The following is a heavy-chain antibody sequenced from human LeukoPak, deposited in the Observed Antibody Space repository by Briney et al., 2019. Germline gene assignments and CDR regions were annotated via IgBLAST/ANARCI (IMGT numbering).Heavy chain of an antibody. D-gene: IGHD5-18*01. CDR3: ARDAVGYSYGSPDY. V-gene: IGHV3-74*01. CDR2: INGDGSST. Sequence: GGSLRLSCAASGFTFRSYWMHWVRQAPGKGLVWVSRINGDGSSTSYADSAKGRFTISRDNAKNTLYLQMNSLRAEDTAVYYCARDAVGYSYGSPDYWGQGTLVTVSS. J-gene: IGHJ4*02. CDR1: GFTFRSYW.